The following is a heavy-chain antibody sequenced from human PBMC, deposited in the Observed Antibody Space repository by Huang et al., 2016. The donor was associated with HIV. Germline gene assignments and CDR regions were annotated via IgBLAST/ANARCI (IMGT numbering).Heavy chain of an antibody. V-gene: IGHV4-39*02. D-gene: IGHD3-3*01. CDR2: IYYGGTT. J-gene: IGHJ1*01. CDR3: ARTGVAVSDDPEYFQH. Sequence: QESGPGLVGPSETLSLTCAVSGDSFNSNTFYWGWIRRPPGKGLEWIGSIYYGGTTYYNPALKRRARIAVDASKNRIFLHLRSVTAADTGVYYCARTGVAVSDDPEYFQHWGQGALVTIS. CDR1: GDSFNSNTFY.